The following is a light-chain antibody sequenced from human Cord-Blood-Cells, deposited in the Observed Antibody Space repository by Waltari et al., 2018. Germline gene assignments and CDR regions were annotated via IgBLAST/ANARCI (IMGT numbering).Light chain of an antibody. CDR2: DAS. CDR1: QSVSSY. CDR3: QQRSNWPGT. V-gene: IGKV3-11*01. J-gene: IGKJ1*01. Sequence: EIVLTHSPATLSLSPGERATLSCRASQSVSSYLAWYQQKPGQAPRLLIYDASNRATGIPARFSGSGSGTDFTLTIRSLEPEDFAVYYCQQRSNWPGTFGQGTKVEIK.